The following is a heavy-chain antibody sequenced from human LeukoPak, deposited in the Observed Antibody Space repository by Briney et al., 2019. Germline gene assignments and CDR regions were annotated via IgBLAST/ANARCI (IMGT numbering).Heavy chain of an antibody. CDR3: ARSGGYYDY. V-gene: IGHV3-48*03. Sequence: GGSLRLSCAASGFTFSSYEMNWVRQAPGKGLEWISYISTSGSTIYYADSVKGRFTVSKDNAKNSLYLQMNSLRAEDTAVYYCARSGGYYDYWGQGTLVSVSS. CDR1: GFTFSSYE. J-gene: IGHJ4*02. CDR2: ISTSGSTI. D-gene: IGHD4-23*01.